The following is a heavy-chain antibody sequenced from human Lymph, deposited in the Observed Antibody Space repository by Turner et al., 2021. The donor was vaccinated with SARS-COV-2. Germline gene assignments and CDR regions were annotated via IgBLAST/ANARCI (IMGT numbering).Heavy chain of an antibody. CDR1: GVSMNSNY. CDR3: ARETVNNCVDP. Sequence: VQLQESGPRQVKPLETQSLTCTVSGVSMNSNYWSWIRQTPGKRLEWIGYIYFRGSTNYNRSLESRVTISVDTSRNQFSLNLTSVTAADTAIYYCARETVNNCVDPWGQGTLVTVSS. V-gene: IGHV4-59*01. J-gene: IGHJ5*02. CDR2: IYFRGST. D-gene: IGHD2-21*02.